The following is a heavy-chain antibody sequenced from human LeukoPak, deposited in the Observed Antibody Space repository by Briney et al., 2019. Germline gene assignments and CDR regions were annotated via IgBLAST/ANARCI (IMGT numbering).Heavy chain of an antibody. CDR2: INQSGST. J-gene: IGHJ4*02. Sequence: SETLSLTCAVYGGSFSGYHWSWIRQPPGKGLEWIGEINQSGSTKYNPSLKSRVTISVDTSKNQFSLRLSSETAADTAVYYCARDHYYDSSGFYYYFDYWGQGTLVTVSS. V-gene: IGHV4-34*01. CDR3: ARDHYYDSSGFYYYFDY. CDR1: GGSFSGYH. D-gene: IGHD3-22*01.